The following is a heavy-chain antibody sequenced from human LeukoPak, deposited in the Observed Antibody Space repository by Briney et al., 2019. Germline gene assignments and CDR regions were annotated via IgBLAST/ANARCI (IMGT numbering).Heavy chain of an antibody. V-gene: IGHV1-24*01. CDR2: FDPEDGET. J-gene: IGHJ4*02. CDR3: ATAGDYYGSGDFDY. D-gene: IGHD3-10*01. Sequence: GASVKVSCKASGYTLTELSMHWVRQAPGKGLEWMGGFDPEDGETIYAQKFQGRVTMTEDTSTDTAYMELSSLRSEDTAVYYCATAGDYYGSGDFDYWGQGTLVTVSS. CDR1: GYTLTELS.